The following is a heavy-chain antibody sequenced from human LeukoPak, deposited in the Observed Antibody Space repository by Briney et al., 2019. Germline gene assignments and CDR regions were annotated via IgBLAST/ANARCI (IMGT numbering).Heavy chain of an antibody. J-gene: IGHJ5*02. Sequence: SETLSLTCAVSGGSISSGDYYWSWIRQPPGKGLEWIGYIYYSGSTYYNPSLKSRVTISVDTSKNQFPLKLSSVTAADTAVYYCARGGYSYGYVSWGQGTLVTVSS. CDR3: ARGGYSYGYVS. CDR2: IYYSGST. CDR1: GGSISSGDYY. D-gene: IGHD5-18*01. V-gene: IGHV4-30-4*01.